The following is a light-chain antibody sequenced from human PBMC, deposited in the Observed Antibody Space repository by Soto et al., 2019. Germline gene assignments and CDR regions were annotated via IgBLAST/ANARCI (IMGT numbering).Light chain of an antibody. CDR2: AVS. J-gene: IGLJ1*01. V-gene: IGLV2-14*01. CDR1: SSDVGLYDY. Sequence: QSALTQPASVSGSPGPSITISCTGTSSDVGLYDYVSWYQQHPGKAPQLMIYAVSNRPSGVSNRFSASKSGNTASLFISGLQAEDEADYYCSSYTSDSSHVFGSGTKVTVL. CDR3: SSYTSDSSHV.